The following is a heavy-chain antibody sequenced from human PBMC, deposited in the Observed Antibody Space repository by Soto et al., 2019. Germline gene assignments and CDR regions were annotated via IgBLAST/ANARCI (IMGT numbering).Heavy chain of an antibody. Sequence: SETLSLTCTVSGGSISGYYWSWIRQPPGKRLEWIGYIDYYGSTNYNPSLKSRVTISVDTSKNQFSLKLSSVTAADTAVYYCARTTVTDYYYGMDVWGQGTTVTVSS. D-gene: IGHD4-17*01. V-gene: IGHV4-59*01. CDR2: IDYYGST. CDR1: GGSISGYY. J-gene: IGHJ6*02. CDR3: ARTTVTDYYYGMDV.